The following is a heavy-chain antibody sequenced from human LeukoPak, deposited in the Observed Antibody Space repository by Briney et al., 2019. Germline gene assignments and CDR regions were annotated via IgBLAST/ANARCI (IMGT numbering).Heavy chain of an antibody. CDR2: ISGGTT. CDR1: GFTFGDYL. J-gene: IGHJ4*02. D-gene: IGHD6-19*01. CDR3: SRGSGWLSVY. V-gene: IGHV3-49*03. Sequence: GGSLRLSCTASGFTFGDYLMSWFRQTPGKGLEWIGFISGGTTEYAASVKGRFTISRDDSTSIAYLQMNSLTTEDTAVYYCSRGSGWLSVYWGQGTLVTVSS.